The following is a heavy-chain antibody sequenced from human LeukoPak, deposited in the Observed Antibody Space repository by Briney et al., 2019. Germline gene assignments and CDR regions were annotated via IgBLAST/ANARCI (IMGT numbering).Heavy chain of an antibody. CDR1: GYTFTSYD. CDR2: MNPNSGNT. D-gene: IGHD6-13*01. CDR3: ARRGQRGSSWYIYYCYYYMDV. V-gene: IGHV1-8*01. Sequence: ASVKVSCKASGYTFTSYDINWVRQATGQGLEWMGWMNPNSGNTGYAQKFQGRVTMTRNTSISTAYMELSSLRSEDTAVYYCARRGQRGSSWYIYYCYYYMDVWGKGTTVTISS. J-gene: IGHJ6*03.